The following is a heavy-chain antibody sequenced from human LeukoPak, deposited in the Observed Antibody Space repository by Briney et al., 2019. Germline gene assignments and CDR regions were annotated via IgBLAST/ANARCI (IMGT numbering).Heavy chain of an antibody. CDR2: IYTSGST. CDR3: ASSSGDY. J-gene: IGHJ4*02. CDR1: GGSISSGSYY. D-gene: IGHD6-6*01. Sequence: SETLSLTCTVSGGSISSGSYYWSWIRQPAGKGLEWIGRIYTSGSTNYNPSLKSRVTISVDTSKNQFSLQLSSVTAADTAVYYCASSSGDYWGQGTLVTVSS. V-gene: IGHV4-61*02.